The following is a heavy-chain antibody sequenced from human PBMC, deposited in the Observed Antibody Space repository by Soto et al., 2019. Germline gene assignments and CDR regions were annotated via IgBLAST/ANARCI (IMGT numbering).Heavy chain of an antibody. CDR2: ISSGSTYI. Sequence: EVQLVESGGGLVKPGGSLRLSCAASGFTFSSYTMNWVRQAPGKGLELVSSISSGSTYIYYAGSVKGRFTIPRDNANNSRSLHINSLRAEDTALYYCARSSSVAGSRFDHWGQGALVAVSS. V-gene: IGHV3-21*01. CDR1: GFTFSSYT. D-gene: IGHD5-12*01. CDR3: ARSSSVAGSRFDH. J-gene: IGHJ4*02.